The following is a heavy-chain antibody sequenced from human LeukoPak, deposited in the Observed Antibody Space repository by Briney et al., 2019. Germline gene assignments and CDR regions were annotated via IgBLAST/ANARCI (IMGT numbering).Heavy chain of an antibody. D-gene: IGHD5-24*01. V-gene: IGHV3-48*01. CDR1: GFTFSSYS. J-gene: IGHJ3*02. CDR2: ISSSSSTI. Sequence: GGSLRLSCAASGFTFSSYSMNWVRQAPGKGLEWVSYISSSSSTIYYADSVKGRFTISRDNAKNSLYLQMNSLRAEDTAVYYCARDGGDGYDLDAFDIWGQGTMVTVSS. CDR3: ARDGGDGYDLDAFDI.